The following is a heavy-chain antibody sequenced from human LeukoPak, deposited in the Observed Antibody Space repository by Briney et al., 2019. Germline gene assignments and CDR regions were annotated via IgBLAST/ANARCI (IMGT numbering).Heavy chain of an antibody. CDR1: GGSISSSSYY. Sequence: SETLSLTCTVSGGSISSSSYYWGWIRQPPGQGLEWIGSIYYSGSTYYNPSLKSRVTISVDTSKNQFSLKLSSVTAADTAVYYCARHTTEWELLSYFDYWGQGTLVTVSS. V-gene: IGHV4-39*01. D-gene: IGHD1-26*01. CDR3: ARHTTEWELLSYFDY. CDR2: IYYSGST. J-gene: IGHJ4*02.